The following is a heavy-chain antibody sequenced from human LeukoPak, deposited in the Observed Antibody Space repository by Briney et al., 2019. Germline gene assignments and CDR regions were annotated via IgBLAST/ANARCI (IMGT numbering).Heavy chain of an antibody. CDR3: AKDGGTHFDH. CDR2: ISSSGTTI. Sequence: GRSLRLSCAASGFTFRTSGMNWVRQAPGKGLEWVSYISSSGTTISYAQSVKGRFTITRDNAQNSLTLHMNTLRADDTAVYYCAKDGGTHFDHWGQGTLVTVSS. CDR1: GFTFRTSG. V-gene: IGHV3-48*01. J-gene: IGHJ4*02. D-gene: IGHD1-26*01.